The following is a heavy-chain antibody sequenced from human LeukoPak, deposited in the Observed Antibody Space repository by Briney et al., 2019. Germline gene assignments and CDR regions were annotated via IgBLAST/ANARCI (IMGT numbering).Heavy chain of an antibody. J-gene: IGHJ5*02. CDR3: AGTKPSYGSYSKRFDP. Sequence: ASVKVSCKASGGTFSSYAISWVRQAPGQGLEWMGGIIPIFGTANYAQKFQGRVTITADESPSTAYMELSSLRSEDTAVYYCAGTKPSYGSYSKRFDPWGQGTLVTVSS. CDR1: GGTFSSYA. V-gene: IGHV1-69*13. D-gene: IGHD4-11*01. CDR2: IIPIFGTA.